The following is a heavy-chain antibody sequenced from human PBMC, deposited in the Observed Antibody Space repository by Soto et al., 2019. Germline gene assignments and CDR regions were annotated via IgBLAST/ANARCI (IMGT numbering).Heavy chain of an antibody. D-gene: IGHD1-20*01. J-gene: IGHJ4*02. Sequence: GGSLRLSCAASAFTFSSYSMNWVRQAPGKGLEWVSYISSSSSTIYYADSVKGRFTISRDNAKNSLYLQMNSLRAEDTAVYYCARSSFITGTPSGFDYWGQGTLVTVSS. CDR3: ARSSFITGTPSGFDY. CDR2: ISSSSSTI. CDR1: AFTFSSYS. V-gene: IGHV3-48*01.